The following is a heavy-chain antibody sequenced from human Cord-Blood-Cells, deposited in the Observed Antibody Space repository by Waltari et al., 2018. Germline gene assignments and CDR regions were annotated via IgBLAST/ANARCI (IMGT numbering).Heavy chain of an antibody. CDR1: GFTFSSYG. D-gene: IGHD6-13*01. V-gene: IGHV3-30*18. CDR2: ISYDGSNK. CDR3: AKEPTGYSSSWSFDY. J-gene: IGHJ4*02. Sequence: ESGGGVVQPGRSLRLSCAASGFTFSSYGMHWVRQAPGKGLEWVAVISYDGSNKYYADSVKGRFTISRDNSKNTLYLQMNSLRAEDTAVYYCAKEPTGYSSSWSFDYWGQGTLVTVSS.